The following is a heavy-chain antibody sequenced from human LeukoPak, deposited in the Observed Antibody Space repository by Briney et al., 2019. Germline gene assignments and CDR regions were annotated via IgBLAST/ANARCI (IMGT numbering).Heavy chain of an antibody. Sequence: PGGSLRLSCAASGLTFSSYAMSWGRQAPGKGLEWVSGISAGGGTTDYADSVKGRFTISRDNSKNTLYLHMNSLRAEDPAVYFCAKVRRYCSSTSCYTATYFGGACVIWGEGTRVSVSS. CDR2: ISAGGGTT. D-gene: IGHD2-2*02. CDR1: GLTFSSYA. V-gene: IGHV3-23*01. J-gene: IGHJ3*02. CDR3: AKVRRYCSSTSCYTATYFGGACVI.